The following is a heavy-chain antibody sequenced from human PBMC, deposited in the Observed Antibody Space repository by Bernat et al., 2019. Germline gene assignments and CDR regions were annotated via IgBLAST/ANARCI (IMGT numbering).Heavy chain of an antibody. D-gene: IGHD2-2*02. J-gene: IGHJ4*02. CDR3: ARGLYLVDY. V-gene: IGHV3-33*01. CDR1: GFTFSSYG. CDR2: IWYDGSNT. Sequence: QVQLVESGGGVVQPGRSLRLSCAASGFTFSSYGMHWVRQAPGKGLEWVAVIWYDGSNTYYADSVKGRFTISRDNSKNTLYLQMNSLRAEDTAVYYCARGLYLVDYWGQGTLVTVSS.